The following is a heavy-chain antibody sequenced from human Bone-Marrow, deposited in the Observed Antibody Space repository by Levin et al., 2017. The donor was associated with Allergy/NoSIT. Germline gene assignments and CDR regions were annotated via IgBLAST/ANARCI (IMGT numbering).Heavy chain of an antibody. Sequence: MTSETLSLTCTVSGGSISSGNYYWSWIRQPAGKELEWIGRVYSSGITDYNSSLKSRVTISLDSSKNQFYLRLASVTAADTAMYYCARDFPPGDNYDLLTAYDAFDIWGQGTVVTVSS. D-gene: IGHD3/OR15-3a*01. J-gene: IGHJ3*02. V-gene: IGHV4-61*02. CDR3: ARDFPPGDNYDLLTAYDAFDI. CDR2: VYSSGIT. CDR1: GGSISSGNYY.